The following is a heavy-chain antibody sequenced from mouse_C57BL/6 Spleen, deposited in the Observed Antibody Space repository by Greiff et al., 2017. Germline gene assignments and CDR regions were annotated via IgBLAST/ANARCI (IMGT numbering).Heavy chain of an antibody. CDR1: GYTFTSYW. CDR3: ARGVSYAIYY. Sequence: QVQLKQPGAELVRPGSSVKLSCKASGYTFTSYWMDWVKQRPGQGLEWIGNIYPSDSETHYNQKFKDKATLTVDKSSSTAYMQLSGLTSEDSAVYYSARGVSYAIYYWGQGTPETVSS. V-gene: IGHV1-61*01. J-gene: IGHJ4*01. CDR2: IYPSDSET.